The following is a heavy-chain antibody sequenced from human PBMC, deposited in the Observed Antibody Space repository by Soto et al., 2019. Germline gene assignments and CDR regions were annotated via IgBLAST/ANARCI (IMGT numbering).Heavy chain of an antibody. CDR2: IYWDDDK. CDR3: AHSWYCSGGSCYYSNRFDP. Sequence: QITLKESGPTLVKPTQTLTLTCTFSGFSLSTSGVGVGWIRQPPGKALEWLALIYWDDDKRYSPSLKRRLTTTTYHSKDQTVLTMTKLDPVDTATYCCAHSWYCSGGSCYYSNRFDPWGQGTLVTVSS. V-gene: IGHV2-5*02. CDR1: GFSLSTSGVG. J-gene: IGHJ5*02. D-gene: IGHD2-15*01.